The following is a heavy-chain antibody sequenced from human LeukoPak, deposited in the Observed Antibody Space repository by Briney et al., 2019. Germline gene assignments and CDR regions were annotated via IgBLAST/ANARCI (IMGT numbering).Heavy chain of an antibody. CDR1: GGTFSSYG. CDR2: ISANNGNT. CDR3: ARDTQYYDFWSGYPVFDY. J-gene: IGHJ4*02. Sequence: GASVKVSCKASGGTFSSYGISWVRQAPGQGLEWMGWISANNGNTNYAQKFQGRVTMTTDTSTSTAYMELRSLRSDDTAVYFCARDTQYYDFWSGYPVFDYWGQGTLVTVPS. V-gene: IGHV1-18*01. D-gene: IGHD3-3*01.